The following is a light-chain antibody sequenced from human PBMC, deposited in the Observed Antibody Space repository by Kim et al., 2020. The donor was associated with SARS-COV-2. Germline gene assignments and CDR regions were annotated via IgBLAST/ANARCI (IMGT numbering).Light chain of an antibody. J-gene: IGKJ1*01. CDR2: AAS. V-gene: IGKV1-39*01. CDR3: QQSYSSLWT. CDR1: HSINKY. Sequence: STVGDRVTITCRASHSINKYLNWYQQKPGKAPKLLIYAASSLQSGAPSRFSGSGSGTEFILTISSLQPEDSATYFCQQSYSSLWTFGQGTKVDIK.